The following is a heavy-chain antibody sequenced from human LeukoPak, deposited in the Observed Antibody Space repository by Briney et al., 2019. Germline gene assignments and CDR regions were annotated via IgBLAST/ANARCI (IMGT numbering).Heavy chain of an antibody. V-gene: IGHV4-59*01. J-gene: IGHJ4*02. D-gene: IGHD6-19*01. CDR2: IYYTGST. CDR3: ATGRAYSSVDY. Sequence: SETLSLTCTVSGGSISSYYWSWIRQPPGKGLEWIGCIYYTGSTNYNPSLKSRVTISVGTSKNQCSLKLSSVTAADTAGYYCATGRAYSSVDYWGQGTLVTVSS. CDR1: GGSISSYY.